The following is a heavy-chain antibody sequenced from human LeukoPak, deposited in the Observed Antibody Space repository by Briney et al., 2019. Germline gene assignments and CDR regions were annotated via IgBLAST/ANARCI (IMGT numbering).Heavy chain of an antibody. Sequence: GGSLRLSCAASGFIFNRYAMSWVRQAPGKGLECVAKIQQDGSDQSGSEQYYVDSVKGRSTISRDNAKNSLYLQMNSLRAEDTAVYYCARDGVSMVRGVRVLDYYNYYMDVWGKGTTVTISS. CDR2: IQQDGSDQSGSEQ. V-gene: IGHV3-7*01. D-gene: IGHD3-10*01. J-gene: IGHJ6*03. CDR3: ARDGVSMVRGVRVLDYYNYYMDV. CDR1: GFIFNRYA.